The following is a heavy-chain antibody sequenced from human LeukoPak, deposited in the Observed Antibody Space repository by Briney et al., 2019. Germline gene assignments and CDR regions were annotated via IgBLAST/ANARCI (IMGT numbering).Heavy chain of an antibody. CDR2: IYYSGST. J-gene: IGHJ6*02. CDR1: GGSISSYY. V-gene: IGHV4-59*01. D-gene: IGHD3-22*01. CDR3: ARVDYYDSSGYLDYYYGTDV. Sequence: SETLSLTCTVSGGSISSYYWSWIRQPPGKGLEWIGYIYYSGSTNYNPSLKSRVTISVDTSKNQFSLKLSSVTAADTAVYYCARVDYYDSSGYLDYYYGTDVWGQGTTVTVSS.